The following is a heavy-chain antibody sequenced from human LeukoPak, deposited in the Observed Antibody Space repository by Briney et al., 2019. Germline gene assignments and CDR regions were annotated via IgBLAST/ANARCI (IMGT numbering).Heavy chain of an antibody. D-gene: IGHD2-15*01. CDR3: ARRISWYYYYMDV. J-gene: IGHJ6*03. CDR2: IYYSGST. V-gene: IGHV4-39*01. CDR1: GGSISSSSYY. Sequence: PSEXLSLTCTVSGGSISSSSYYWGWIRQPPGKGLEWIGSIYYSGSTYYDPSLKSRVTISVDTSKNQFSLKLSSVTAADTAVYYCARRISWYYYYMDVWGKGTTVTVSS.